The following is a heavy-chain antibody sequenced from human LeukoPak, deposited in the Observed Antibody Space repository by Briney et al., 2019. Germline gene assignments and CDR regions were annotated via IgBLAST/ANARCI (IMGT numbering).Heavy chain of an antibody. CDR3: AKGGGGWYREFDY. CDR2: ISWNSNSI. CDR1: GFPFDDYA. Sequence: GGSLRLSCAASGFPFDDYAMQWARQAPGKGLEWVSGISWNSNSIGYADSVKGRFTISRDNAKNSLYLQMNSLRAEDTALYYCAKGGGGWYREFDYWGQGTLVTVSS. D-gene: IGHD6-19*01. V-gene: IGHV3-9*01. J-gene: IGHJ4*02.